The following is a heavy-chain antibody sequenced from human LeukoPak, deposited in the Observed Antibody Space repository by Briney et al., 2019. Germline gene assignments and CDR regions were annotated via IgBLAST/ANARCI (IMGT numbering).Heavy chain of an antibody. D-gene: IGHD3-10*01. CDR1: GFTVSSNY. J-gene: IGHJ4*02. Sequence: AGGSLRLSCAASGFTVSSNYMSWVRQAPGKGLEWVSVIYSGGSTYYADSVKGRFTISRDNSKNTLYLQMNSLRAEDTAVYYCARVWVREKALDYWGQGTLVTVSS. CDR2: IYSGGST. V-gene: IGHV3-66*01. CDR3: ARVWVREKALDY.